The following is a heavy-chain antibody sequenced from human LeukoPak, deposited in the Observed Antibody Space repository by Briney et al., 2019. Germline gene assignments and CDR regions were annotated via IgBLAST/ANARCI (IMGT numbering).Heavy chain of an antibody. D-gene: IGHD6-6*01. CDR1: GGTFSSYA. CDR2: IIPIFGTA. J-gene: IGHJ4*02. CDR3: AKEYSSSYYFDY. V-gene: IGHV1-69*13. Sequence: SVKVSCKASGGTFSSYAISWVRQAPGQGLEWMGGIIPIFGTANYAQKFQGRVTITADESTSTAYMELSSLRSEDTAAYYCAKEYSSSYYFDYWDQGTLVTVSS.